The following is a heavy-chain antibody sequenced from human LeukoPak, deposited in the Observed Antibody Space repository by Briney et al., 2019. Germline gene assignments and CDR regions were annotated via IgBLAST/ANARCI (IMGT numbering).Heavy chain of an antibody. V-gene: IGHV3-74*03. CDR1: GFTLRSYW. J-gene: IGHJ4*02. CDR2: INSDGSIK. Sequence: NPGGSLRLSCAASGFTLRSYWMHWFRQAPGKGLVCVSRINSDGSIKTYADSVEGRFTISRDNAANTLSLQMHSMRVEDTAVYYCGRVPASWHPYIDSWGQGTLIIVSS. D-gene: IGHD2-2*01. CDR3: GRVPASWHPYIDS.